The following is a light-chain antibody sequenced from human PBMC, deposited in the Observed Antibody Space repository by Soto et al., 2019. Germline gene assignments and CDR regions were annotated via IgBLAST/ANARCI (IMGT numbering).Light chain of an antibody. CDR3: RSWT. Sequence: DIQMTQSPSSLSASVGDRVTITCRASQGISNYLAWYQQKPGKVPKLLIYAASTLQSWVPSRFSGSGSGTDFTLTISSLQPEDVATYYCRSWTFGQGTKVEIK. CDR2: AAS. V-gene: IGKV1-27*01. CDR1: QGISNY. J-gene: IGKJ1*01.